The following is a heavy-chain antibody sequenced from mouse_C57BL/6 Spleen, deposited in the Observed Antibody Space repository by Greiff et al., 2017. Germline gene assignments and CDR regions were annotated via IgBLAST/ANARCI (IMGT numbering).Heavy chain of an antibody. CDR3: ARDYAGAWFAY. D-gene: IGHD2-4*01. CDR1: GYTFTSYW. V-gene: IGHV1-64*01. Sequence: VKLQQPGAELVKPGASVKLSCKASGYTFTSYWMHWVKQRPGQGLEWIGMIHPNSGSTNYNEKFKSKATLTVDKSSSTAYMQLSSLTSEDSAVYYCARDYAGAWFAYWGQGTLVTVSA. J-gene: IGHJ3*01. CDR2: IHPNSGST.